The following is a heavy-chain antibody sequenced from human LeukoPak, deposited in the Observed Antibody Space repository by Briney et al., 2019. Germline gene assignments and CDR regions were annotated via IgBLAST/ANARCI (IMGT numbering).Heavy chain of an antibody. J-gene: IGHJ4*02. V-gene: IGHV4-38-2*02. D-gene: IGHD5-18*01. CDR2: IYHSGST. CDR3: AREYNYGSRYFDY. Sequence: SETLSLTCTVSGYSISSGYYWGWIRQPPGKGLEWIGSIYHSGSTYYNPSLKSRVTISVDTSKNQFSLKLSSVTAADTAVYYCAREYNYGSRYFDYWGQGTLVTVSS. CDR1: GYSISSGYY.